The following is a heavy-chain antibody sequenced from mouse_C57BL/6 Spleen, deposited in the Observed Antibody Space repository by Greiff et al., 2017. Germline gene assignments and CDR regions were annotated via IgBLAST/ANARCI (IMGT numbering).Heavy chain of an antibody. V-gene: IGHV1-78*01. J-gene: IGHJ1*03. CDR3: ARGGYYGSSLWSFDV. Sequence: VQLQQSDAELVKPGASVKISCKVSGYTFTDHTIHWMKQRPEQGLEWIGYIYPRDGSTKYNEKFKGKATLTADKSSSTAYMQLNSLTSEDSAVYFCARGGYYGSSLWSFDVWGTGTTVTVSS. CDR2: IYPRDGST. D-gene: IGHD1-1*01. CDR1: GYTFTDHT.